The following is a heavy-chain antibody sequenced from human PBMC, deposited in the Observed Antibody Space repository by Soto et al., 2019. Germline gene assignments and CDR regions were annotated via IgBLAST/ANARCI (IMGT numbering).Heavy chain of an antibody. CDR2: IIPIFGTA. D-gene: IGHD3-22*01. V-gene: IGHV1-69*06. CDR3: ARAGYYYDSSGYYYPPFDY. Sequence: GASVKVSCKASGGTFSSYAISWVRQAPGQGLEWMGGIIPIFGTANYAQKFQGRVTITADKSTSTAYMELSSLRSEDTAVYYCARAGYYYDSSGYYYPPFDYWGQGTLVTVSS. J-gene: IGHJ4*02. CDR1: GGTFSSYA.